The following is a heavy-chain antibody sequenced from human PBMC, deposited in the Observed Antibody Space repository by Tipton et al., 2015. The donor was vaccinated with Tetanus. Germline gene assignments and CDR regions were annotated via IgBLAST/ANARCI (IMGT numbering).Heavy chain of an antibody. Sequence: GSLRLSCAASGFSFSRYDMNWVRQAPGKGPEWVSSISTHSGYIKYADSVRGRFTISRDNAKDSVFLQMDSLGAEDSAVYYCARDPGFSSNYFYYGMDFWGPGTTVIVSS. CDR2: ISTHSGYI. J-gene: IGHJ6*02. D-gene: IGHD1-14*01. CDR1: GFSFSRYD. CDR3: ARDPGFSSNYFYYGMDF. V-gene: IGHV3-21*01.